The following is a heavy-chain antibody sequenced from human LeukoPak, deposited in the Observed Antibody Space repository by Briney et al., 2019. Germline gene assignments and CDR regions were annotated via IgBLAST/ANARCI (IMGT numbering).Heavy chain of an antibody. CDR3: ARVVPGGRLDY. CDR1: GGSISSYY. V-gene: IGHV4-59*12. J-gene: IGHJ4*02. Sequence: PSETLSLTCTVSGGSISSYYWSWIRQPPGKGLEWIGYIYYSGSTNYNPSLKSRVTISVDTSKNQFSLKLSSVTAADTAVYYCARVVPGGRLDYWGQGTLVTVSS. CDR2: IYYSGST. D-gene: IGHD3-10*01.